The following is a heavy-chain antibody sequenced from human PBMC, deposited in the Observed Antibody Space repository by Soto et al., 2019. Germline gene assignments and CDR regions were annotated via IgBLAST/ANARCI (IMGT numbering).Heavy chain of an antibody. Sequence: QVQLVESGGGVVQPGRSLRLSCAASGFTFSSYGMHWVRQAPGKGLEWVAVIWYDGSNKYYADSVKGRFTISRDNSKNTLYLQMNSLRAEDTAVYYCARVVVIRDSSGVDVFDYWGQVTLVTVSS. CDR3: ARVVVIRDSSGVDVFDY. CDR2: IWYDGSNK. V-gene: IGHV3-33*01. J-gene: IGHJ4*02. D-gene: IGHD3-22*01. CDR1: GFTFSSYG.